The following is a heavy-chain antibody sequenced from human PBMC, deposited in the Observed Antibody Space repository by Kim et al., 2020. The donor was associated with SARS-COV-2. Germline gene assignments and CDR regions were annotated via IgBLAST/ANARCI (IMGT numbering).Heavy chain of an antibody. Sequence: GGSLRLSCAASGFTFSNYAMSWVRQAPGKGLEWVSTISGSGDSTYYADSVKGRFTISRDNSKNTLYLQKNSLRAEDTAVYYCAKARPPEVNWKGRFWGQGTLVTASS. CDR1: GFTFSNYA. CDR3: AKARPPEVNWKGRF. J-gene: IGHJ4*02. CDR2: ISGSGDST. V-gene: IGHV3-23*01. D-gene: IGHD1-1*01.